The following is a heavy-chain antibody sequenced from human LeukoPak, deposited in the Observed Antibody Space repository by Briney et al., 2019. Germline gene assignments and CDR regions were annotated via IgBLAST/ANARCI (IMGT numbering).Heavy chain of an antibody. Sequence: GGSLRLSCAASGFTFSSYAMSWVRQAPGKGLEWVSAISGSGGSTYYADSVKGRFTISRDNSKNTLYLQMNSLRAEDTAVYYCAKAFAGDFWSGYGAFDIWGQGTMVTVSS. CDR3: AKAFAGDFWSGYGAFDI. V-gene: IGHV3-23*01. CDR1: GFTFSSYA. D-gene: IGHD3-3*01. J-gene: IGHJ3*02. CDR2: ISGSGGST.